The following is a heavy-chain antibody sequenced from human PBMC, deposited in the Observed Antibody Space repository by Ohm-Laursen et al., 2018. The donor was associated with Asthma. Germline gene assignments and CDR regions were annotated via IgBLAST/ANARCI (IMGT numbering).Heavy chain of an antibody. V-gene: IGHV4-30-2*01. D-gene: IGHD5-18*01. CDR3: ARVASYEDS. J-gene: IGHJ4*02. CDR2: IYHSGST. CDR1: GASIRSGGNY. Sequence: TLSLTCTVSGASIRSGGNYWSWIRQPPGKGLEWIGYIYHSGSTYYNPSLKSRVTISVDRSKNQFSLKLSSVTAADTAVYYCARVASYEDSWGQGALVTVSS.